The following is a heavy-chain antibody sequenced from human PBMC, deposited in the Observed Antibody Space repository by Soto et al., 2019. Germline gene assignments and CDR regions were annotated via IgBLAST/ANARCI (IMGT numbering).Heavy chain of an antibody. CDR3: AKDSGDYISFFDY. V-gene: IGHV3-23*01. CDR1: GFTFNSYA. CDR2: ISGSGGNT. J-gene: IGHJ4*02. D-gene: IGHD4-17*01. Sequence: GGSLRLSCAASGFTFNSYAMTWVRQAPGKGLEWVSSISGSGGNTYYADSVKGRFTISRDNSKNTLYLQMNSLRAEDTAVYYCAKDSGDYISFFDYWGQGTLVTVSS.